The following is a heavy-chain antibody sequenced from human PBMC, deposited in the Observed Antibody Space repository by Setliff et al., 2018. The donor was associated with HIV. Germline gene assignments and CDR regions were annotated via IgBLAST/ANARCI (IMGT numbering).Heavy chain of an antibody. CDR1: GGSISSSIYY. V-gene: IGHV4-39*07. CDR3: ARRGKTENSYVLNWFDP. D-gene: IGHD5-18*01. J-gene: IGHJ5*02. CDR2: IYHSGST. Sequence: SETLSLTCTVSGGSISSSIYYWGWIRQPPGKGLEWIGEIYHSGSTNYNPSLKSRVTISLDRSKTQFSLKLSSVTAADTAMYYCARRGKTENSYVLNWFDPWGQGILVTVSS.